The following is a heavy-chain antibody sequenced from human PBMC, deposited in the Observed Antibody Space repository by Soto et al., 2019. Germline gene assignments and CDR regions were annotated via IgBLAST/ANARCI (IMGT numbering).Heavy chain of an antibody. J-gene: IGHJ4*02. CDR2: IIPIFGTA. D-gene: IGHD6-6*01. V-gene: IGHV1-69*05. CDR1: GGTFSSYA. CDR3: ARVAVGDSSSFHRFDY. Sequence: QVQLVQSGAEVKKPGSSVKVSCKASGGTFSSYAISWVRQAPGQGLEWMGGIIPIFGTANYAQKFQGRVTITXXEXTXXAYMELSSLRSEDTAVYYCARVAVGDSSSFHRFDYWGQGTLVTVSS.